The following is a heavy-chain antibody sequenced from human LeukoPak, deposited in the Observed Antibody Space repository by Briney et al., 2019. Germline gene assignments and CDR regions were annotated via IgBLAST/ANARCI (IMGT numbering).Heavy chain of an antibody. CDR1: GFTFGDYA. Sequence: GGSLRLSCTASGFTFGDYAMSWVRQAPGKGLAWVGFIRSKAYGGTTEYAASVKGRFTISRDDSKSIAYLQMNSLKTEDTAVYYCTTTFSFYYYMDVWGKGTTVTVSS. CDR2: IRSKAYGGTT. D-gene: IGHD3-16*01. V-gene: IGHV3-49*04. CDR3: TTTFSFYYYMDV. J-gene: IGHJ6*03.